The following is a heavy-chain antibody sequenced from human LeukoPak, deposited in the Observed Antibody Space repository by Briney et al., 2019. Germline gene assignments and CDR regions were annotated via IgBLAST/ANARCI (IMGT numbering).Heavy chain of an antibody. CDR2: ISAYNGNT. V-gene: IGHV1-18*04. CDR3: ARDGLLWFGELLFDY. J-gene: IGHJ4*02. Sequence: ASVKVSCKASGYTFTSYGISWVRQAPGQGLEWMGWISAYNGNTNYAQKLQGRVTMTTDTSTSTAYMELRSLRSDDTAVYYCARDGLLWFGELLFDYWGQGTLVTVSP. CDR1: GYTFTSYG. D-gene: IGHD3-10*01.